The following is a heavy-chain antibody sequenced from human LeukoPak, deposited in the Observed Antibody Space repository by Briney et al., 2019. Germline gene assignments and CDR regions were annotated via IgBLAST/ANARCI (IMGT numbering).Heavy chain of an antibody. D-gene: IGHD2-15*01. CDR1: GGSISSSSYY. CDR2: IYYSGST. V-gene: IGHV4-39*07. CDR3: ARVAGEYCSGGSCQYYFDY. J-gene: IGHJ4*02. Sequence: SETLSLTCTVSGGSISSSSYYWGWIRQPPGKGLEWIGSIYYSGSTYYNPSLKSRVTISVDTSKNQFSLKLSSVTAADTAVYYCARVAGEYCSGGSCQYYFDYWGQGTLVTVSS.